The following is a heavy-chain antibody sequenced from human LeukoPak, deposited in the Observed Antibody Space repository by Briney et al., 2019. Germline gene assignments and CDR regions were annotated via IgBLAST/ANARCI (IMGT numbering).Heavy chain of an antibody. D-gene: IGHD3-22*01. CDR1: GFTFSSYA. CDR2: ISGSGGST. J-gene: IGHJ4*02. V-gene: IGHV3-23*01. CDR3: AKYYNDISGPQYSIFDY. Sequence: GGSLRLSCAASGFTFSSYAMSWVRQAPGKGLEWVSAISGSGGSTYYADSVKGRFTISRDKSKNTLYLQMNSLRAEDTAVYYCAKYYNDISGPQYSIFDYWGQGTLVTVSS.